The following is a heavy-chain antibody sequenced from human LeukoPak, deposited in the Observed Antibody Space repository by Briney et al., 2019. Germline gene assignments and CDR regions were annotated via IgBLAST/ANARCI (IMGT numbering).Heavy chain of an antibody. CDR1: GYTFTNYA. J-gene: IGHJ6*02. CDR2: INPGNGDT. V-gene: IGHV1-3*01. CDR3: ARERWHCRVNCYSVYYYALDV. Sequence: ASVKVSCKGSGYTFTNYAVHWVRQAHGQRLEWLGWINPGNGDTKYSQNFQGRVTVTSDTSAATAYVELNSLTSEDTAVYYCARERWHCRVNCYSVYYYALDVWGQGTTVTVSS. D-gene: IGHD2-15*01.